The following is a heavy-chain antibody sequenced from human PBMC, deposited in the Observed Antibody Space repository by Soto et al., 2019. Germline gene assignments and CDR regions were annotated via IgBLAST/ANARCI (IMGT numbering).Heavy chain of an antibody. J-gene: IGHJ6*02. Sequence: HPGGSLRLSCAASGFTFSNNALSWVRQAPGKGLEWVSTISDAGGSTDYADSVKGRFTTSRDNAKNMVFLQMDSLRAEDTAIYYCAKVGRDYYAMDVWGQGTTVTVSS. V-gene: IGHV3-23*01. CDR2: ISDAGGST. D-gene: IGHD3-3*01. CDR1: GFTFSNNA. CDR3: AKVGRDYYAMDV.